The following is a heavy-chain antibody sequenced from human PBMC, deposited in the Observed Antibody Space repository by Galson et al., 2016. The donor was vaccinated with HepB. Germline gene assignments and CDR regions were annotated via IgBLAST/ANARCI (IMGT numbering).Heavy chain of an antibody. J-gene: IGHJ4*02. CDR2: ISYDGRSD. V-gene: IGHV3-30*04. CDR1: GFTFSSYA. CDR3: VRDISPRNTGVFDS. Sequence: SLRLSCAGSGFTFSSYALHWVRQAPGKGLEWVAAISYDGRSDDYSDSVKGRFTISRDNSKKTLYLQALGLRRDDAGVYYCVRDISPRNTGVFDSWGQGTQLIVSS. D-gene: IGHD3-10*01.